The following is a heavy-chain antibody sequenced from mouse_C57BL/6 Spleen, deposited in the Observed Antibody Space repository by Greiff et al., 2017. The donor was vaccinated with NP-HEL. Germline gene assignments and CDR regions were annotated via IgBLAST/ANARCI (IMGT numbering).Heavy chain of an antibody. CDR2: IDPETGGT. Sequence: VQLQESGAELVRPGASVTLSCKASGYTFTDYEMHWVKQTPVHGLEWIGAIDPETGGTAYNQKFKGKAILTADKSSSTAYMELRSLTSEDSAVYYCTRQLRVYYAMDYWGQGTSVTVSS. V-gene: IGHV1-15*01. J-gene: IGHJ4*01. CDR1: GYTFTDYE. CDR3: TRQLRVYYAMDY. D-gene: IGHD3-2*02.